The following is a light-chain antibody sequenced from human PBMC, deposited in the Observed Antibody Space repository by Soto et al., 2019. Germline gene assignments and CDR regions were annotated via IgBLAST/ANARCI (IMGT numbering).Light chain of an antibody. CDR2: GAS. J-gene: IGKJ1*01. Sequence: EIVLTQSPGTLSLSPGERATLSCRASQSVSSSYLAWYQQKPGQAPRLLIYGASSRATGIPDRFSGSGSGTDFTLTISRLEPEYFAVYYCQQYDSSPPPTFGQGTEV. V-gene: IGKV3-20*01. CDR3: QQYDSSPPPT. CDR1: QSVSSSY.